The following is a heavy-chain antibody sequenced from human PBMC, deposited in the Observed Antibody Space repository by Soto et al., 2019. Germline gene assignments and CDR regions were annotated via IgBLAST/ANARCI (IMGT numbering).Heavy chain of an antibody. CDR1: GFTFSSYA. CDR2: IRCSGGSK. J-gene: IGHJ3*02. CDR3: ARDHRSGWYLSYAFDI. Sequence: GGSLRISFAASGFTFSSYAMSWVRPAPGKGLEWVSAIRCSGGSKYYADSVKGRFTISRDNSKNTLYLQMNSLRAEDTAVYYCARDHRSGWYLSYAFDIWGQGTMVTVS. D-gene: IGHD6-19*01. V-gene: IGHV3-23*01.